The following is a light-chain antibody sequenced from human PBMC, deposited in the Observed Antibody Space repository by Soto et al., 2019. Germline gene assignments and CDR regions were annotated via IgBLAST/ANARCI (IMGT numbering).Light chain of an antibody. CDR1: QSVSYY. V-gene: IGKV3-20*01. CDR3: QQYGSSGT. CDR2: GAS. Sequence: VLRQSPGTLSLSTGERVTLSCRASQSVSYYLAWYQQKPGQAPRLLIYGASNRATGIPDRFSGSGSGTDFTLTISRLEPEDFAVYYCQQYGSSGTFGQGTKVDIK. J-gene: IGKJ1*01.